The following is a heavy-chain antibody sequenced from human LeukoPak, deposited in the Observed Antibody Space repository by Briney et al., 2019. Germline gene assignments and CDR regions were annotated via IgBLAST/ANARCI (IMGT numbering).Heavy chain of an antibody. D-gene: IGHD3-22*01. J-gene: IGHJ4*02. CDR2: ISGSGGST. Sequence: GSLRLSCAASGFTFSSYAMSWVHQAPGKGLEWVSAISGSGGSTYYADSVKGRFTISRDNSKNTLYLQMNSLRAEDTAVYYCAKQSDWDDSSGYYDYWGQGTLVTVSS. V-gene: IGHV3-23*01. CDR1: GFTFSSYA. CDR3: AKQSDWDDSSGYYDY.